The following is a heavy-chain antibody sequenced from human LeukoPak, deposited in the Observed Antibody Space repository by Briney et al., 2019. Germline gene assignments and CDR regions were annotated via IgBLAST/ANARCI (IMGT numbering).Heavy chain of an antibody. CDR1: GFTFGSYG. CDR2: IWYDGSNK. Sequence: PGGSLRLSCAASGFTFGSYGMHWVRQAPGKGLEWVAVIWYDGSNKYYADSVKGRFTISRDNSKNTLYLQMNSLRAEDTAVYYCARLPIRYSGYDYSNSGDYWGQGTLVTVSS. J-gene: IGHJ4*02. D-gene: IGHD5-12*01. V-gene: IGHV3-33*01. CDR3: ARLPIRYSGYDYSNSGDY.